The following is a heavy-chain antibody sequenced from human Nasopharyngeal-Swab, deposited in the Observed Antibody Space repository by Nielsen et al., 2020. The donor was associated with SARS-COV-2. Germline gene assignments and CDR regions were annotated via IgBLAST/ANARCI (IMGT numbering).Heavy chain of an antibody. D-gene: IGHD6-19*01. Sequence: RQPPGKGLEWVAVISYDGSNKYYADSVKGRFTISRDNSKNTLYLQMNSLKAEDTAVYYCAKAFAPTAVAGTATLGYWGQGTLVTVSS. V-gene: IGHV3-30*18. CDR3: AKAFAPTAVAGTATLGY. J-gene: IGHJ4*02. CDR2: ISYDGSNK.